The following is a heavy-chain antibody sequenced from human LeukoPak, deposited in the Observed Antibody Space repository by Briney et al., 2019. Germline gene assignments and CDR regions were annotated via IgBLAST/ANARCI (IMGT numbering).Heavy chain of an antibody. CDR2: ISSSSSYI. V-gene: IGHV3-21*01. J-gene: IGHJ4*02. CDR3: ARGIHSSASYY. Sequence: PGGSLRLSCAASGFTFSSYSMNWVRQAPGKGLEWVSSISSSSSYIYYADSVKCRFTISRDNAKNSLYLQMNSLRAEDTAVYYCARGIHSSASYYWGQGTLVTVSS. D-gene: IGHD6-19*01. CDR1: GFTFSSYS.